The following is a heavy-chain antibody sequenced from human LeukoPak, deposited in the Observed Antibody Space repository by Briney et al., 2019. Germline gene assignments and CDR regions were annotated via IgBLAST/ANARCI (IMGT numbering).Heavy chain of an antibody. Sequence: GGPLRLSCAASGFTFSDYSMNWVRQAPGEGLEWVSYVSSTTTYYADSVKGRFTTSRDNAKNSLYLQMNSLRAEDTAVYYCARDRRPGIAAAGTYFDYWGQGTLVTVSS. CDR1: GFTFSDYS. CDR2: VSSTTT. J-gene: IGHJ4*02. D-gene: IGHD6-13*01. CDR3: ARDRRPGIAAAGTYFDY. V-gene: IGHV3-48*01.